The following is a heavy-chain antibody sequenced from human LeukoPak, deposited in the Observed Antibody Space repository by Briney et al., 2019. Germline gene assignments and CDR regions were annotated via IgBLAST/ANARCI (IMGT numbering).Heavy chain of an antibody. CDR3: GRELVWKRFAHGVDV. CDR2: LYASWAT. CDR1: GVSISDYY. Sequence: SETLSLTCSVAGVSISDYYYNWIRQAPWKGLEWIGYLYASWATKSNPSLKSRVTMSVDASKNQFALSLNSVTTAATATYDCGRELVWKRFAHGVDVWGQGTTVIVSS. J-gene: IGHJ6*02. D-gene: IGHD2-8*01. V-gene: IGHV4-59*01.